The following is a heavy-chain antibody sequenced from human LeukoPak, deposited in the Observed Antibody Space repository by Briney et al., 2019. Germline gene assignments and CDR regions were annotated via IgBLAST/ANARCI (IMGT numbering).Heavy chain of an antibody. J-gene: IGHJ5*02. V-gene: IGHV4-38-2*01. CDR1: NFSITSGHY. CDR2: VYHSGTA. CDR3: ARGGSTRSGGFDP. D-gene: IGHD5/OR15-5a*01. Sequence: PSETLSLTCAVSNFSITSGHYWAWIRQPPGKGLEWIGSVYHSGTAYYNPSPKSRILVSVDTSKNELSLTLTSVIAADTAVYYCARGGSTRSGGFDPWGQGTLVSVSS.